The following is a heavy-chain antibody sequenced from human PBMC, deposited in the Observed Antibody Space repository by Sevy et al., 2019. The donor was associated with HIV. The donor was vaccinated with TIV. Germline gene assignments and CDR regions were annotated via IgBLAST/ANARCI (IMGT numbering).Heavy chain of an antibody. V-gene: IGHV3-74*01. Sequence: GSLRLSCAASGFTFSSYWMHWVRQAPGKGLVWVSRINSDGSSTSYADSVKGRFTISRDNAKNTLYLQMNSLRAEDTAVYYCARGVRGYSEKKINWFDPWGQGTLVTVSS. J-gene: IGHJ5*02. CDR2: INSDGSST. D-gene: IGHD3-10*01. CDR1: GFTFSSYW. CDR3: ARGVRGYSEKKINWFDP.